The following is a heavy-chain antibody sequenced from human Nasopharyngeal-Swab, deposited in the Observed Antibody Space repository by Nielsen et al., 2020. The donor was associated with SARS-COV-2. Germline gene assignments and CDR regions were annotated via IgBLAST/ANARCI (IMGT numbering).Heavy chain of an antibody. Sequence: GESLKISCKGSGYSFTSYWIGWVRQMPGKGLEWMGIIYPGDSDTRFSPSFQGQATISADKSISTAYLQWSSLKASDTAMYYCARRVGYCSGGSCYFDYWGQGTLATVSS. D-gene: IGHD2-15*01. CDR3: ARRVGYCSGGSCYFDY. J-gene: IGHJ4*02. V-gene: IGHV5-51*01. CDR2: IYPGDSDT. CDR1: GYSFTSYW.